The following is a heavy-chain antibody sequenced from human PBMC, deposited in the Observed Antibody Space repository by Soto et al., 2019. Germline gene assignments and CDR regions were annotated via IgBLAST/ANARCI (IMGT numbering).Heavy chain of an antibody. CDR1: GFSLSNARMG. CDR2: IFSNNEK. Sequence: QVTLKESGPVLVKPTETLTLTCTVSGFSLSNARMGVSWIRQPPGKALEWLAHIFSNNEKSYSPSLNSRLTCAKDNSKRQVVHSMTNMDPGDTATYYGARIRGTAMVRITDAFYVWGQGTKVTVSS. V-gene: IGHV2-26*01. J-gene: IGHJ3*01. D-gene: IGHD5-18*01. CDR3: ARIRGTAMVRITDAFYV.